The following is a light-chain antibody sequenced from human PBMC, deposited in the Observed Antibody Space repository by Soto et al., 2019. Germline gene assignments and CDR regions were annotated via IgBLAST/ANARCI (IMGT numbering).Light chain of an antibody. CDR3: QTWGTGIHYV. Sequence: QPVLTQSPSASASLGASVKLTCTLSSGHSSYAIAWHQQQPEKGPRYLMKLNSDGSHSKGDGIPDRFSGSSSGAERYLTISNLQSEDEADYYCQTWGTGIHYVFGTGTKVTVL. CDR2: LNSDGSH. J-gene: IGLJ1*01. CDR1: SGHSSYA. V-gene: IGLV4-69*01.